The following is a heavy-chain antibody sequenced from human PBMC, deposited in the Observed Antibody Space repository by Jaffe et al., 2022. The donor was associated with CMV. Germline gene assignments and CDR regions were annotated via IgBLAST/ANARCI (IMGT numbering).Heavy chain of an antibody. CDR3: ARGLVVPAAILSYYMDV. Sequence: EVQLVESGGGLVKPGGSLRLSCAASGFTFSSYSMNWVRQAPGKGLEWVSSISSSSSYIYYADSVKGRFTISRDNAKNSLYLQMNSLRAEDTAVYYCARGLVVPAAILSYYMDVWGKGTTVTVSS. CDR2: ISSSSSYI. J-gene: IGHJ6*03. CDR1: GFTFSSYS. D-gene: IGHD2-2*01. V-gene: IGHV3-21*01.